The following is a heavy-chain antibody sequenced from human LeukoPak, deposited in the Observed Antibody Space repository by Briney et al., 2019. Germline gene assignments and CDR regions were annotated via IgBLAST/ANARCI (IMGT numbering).Heavy chain of an antibody. Sequence: GGSLRLSCAASGFTFSSYSMNWVRQAPGKGLEWVSSISSSSYIYYADSVKGRFTISRDNAKNSLYLQMNSLRAEDTAVYYCARGAGAYYDSSGYYYVVSRSAAFDIWGQGTMVTVSS. V-gene: IGHV3-21*01. CDR3: ARGAGAYYDSSGYYYVVSRSAAFDI. D-gene: IGHD3-22*01. CDR2: ISSSSYI. J-gene: IGHJ3*02. CDR1: GFTFSSYS.